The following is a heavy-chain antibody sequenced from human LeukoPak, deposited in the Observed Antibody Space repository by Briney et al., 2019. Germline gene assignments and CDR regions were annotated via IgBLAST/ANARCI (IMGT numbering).Heavy chain of an antibody. CDR3: ARSYDYVWGSYRYPFGDY. CDR1: GYTFTSYG. J-gene: IGHJ4*02. Sequence: ASVKVSCKASGYTFTSYGISWVRQAPGQGLEWMGWISAYNGNTNYAQKLQGRVTITTDTSTSTAYMELRSLRSDDTAVYYCARSYDYVWGSYRYPFGDYWGQGTLVTVSS. D-gene: IGHD3-16*02. V-gene: IGHV1-18*01. CDR2: ISAYNGNT.